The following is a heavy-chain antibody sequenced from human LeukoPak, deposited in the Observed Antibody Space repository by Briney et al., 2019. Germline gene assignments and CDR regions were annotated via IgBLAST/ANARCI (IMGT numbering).Heavy chain of an antibody. Sequence: PGGSLRLSCAASGFTFSSYSMNWVRQAPGKGLEWVSSISSSSSYIYYADSVKGRFTISRDNAKNSLSLQMNSLRAEDTAVYYCARGYCSSTSCYGGFFDYWGQGTLVTVSS. CDR2: ISSSSSYI. J-gene: IGHJ4*02. CDR3: ARGYCSSTSCYGGFFDY. D-gene: IGHD2-2*01. V-gene: IGHV3-21*01. CDR1: GFTFSSYS.